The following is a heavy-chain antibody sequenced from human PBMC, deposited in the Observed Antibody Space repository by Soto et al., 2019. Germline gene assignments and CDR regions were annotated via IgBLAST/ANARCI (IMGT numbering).Heavy chain of an antibody. CDR2: IYYSGST. J-gene: IGHJ4*02. D-gene: IGHD6-13*01. CDR3: ARGYVGYSSWGLVDY. V-gene: IGHV4-31*03. Sequence: PSETLSLTCTVSGVTISSGGYYWSWIRQHPGKGLEWIGYIYYSGSTYYNPSLKSRVTISVDTSKNQFSLKLSSVTAADTAVYYCARGYVGYSSWGLVDYWGQGTLVTVSS. CDR1: GVTISSGGYY.